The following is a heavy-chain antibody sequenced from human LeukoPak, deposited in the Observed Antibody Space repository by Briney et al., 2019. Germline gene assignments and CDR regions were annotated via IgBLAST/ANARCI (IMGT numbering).Heavy chain of an antibody. CDR2: ISSGSTYI. CDR1: GYIFSTFG. D-gene: IGHD3-10*01. J-gene: IGHJ4*02. CDR3: ARASITMARGELVFYFDY. Sequence: SGGSLRLSCATSGYIFSTFGMSWVRQAPGKGLEWVSSISSGSTYIYYADSVKGRFTISRDNAKNSLYLQINSLRAEDTAVYYCARASITMARGELVFYFDYWGQGTLVTVSS. V-gene: IGHV3-21*01.